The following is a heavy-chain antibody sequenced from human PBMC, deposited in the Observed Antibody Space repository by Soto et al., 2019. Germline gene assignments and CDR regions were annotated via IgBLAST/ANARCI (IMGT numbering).Heavy chain of an antibody. D-gene: IGHD6-13*01. Sequence: SETLSLTCTVSGGSISSYYWSWIRQPPGKGLEWIGYIYYSGSTNYNPSLKSRVTISVDTSKNQFSLKLSSVTAADTAVYYCARGIAAASVCPTFDPWGQGTLVTVS. J-gene: IGHJ5*02. V-gene: IGHV4-59*01. CDR1: GGSISSYY. CDR3: ARGIAAASVCPTFDP. CDR2: IYYSGST.